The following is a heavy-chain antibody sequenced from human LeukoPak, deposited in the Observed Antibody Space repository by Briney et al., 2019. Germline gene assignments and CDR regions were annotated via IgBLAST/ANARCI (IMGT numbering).Heavy chain of an antibody. CDR1: GFTFCSYD. D-gene: IGHD5-18*01. J-gene: IGHJ4*02. CDR3: AKLTGGHSYSA. CDR2: ISYDGSNK. V-gene: IGHV3-30*18. Sequence: HRGGSLRLSFAVSGFTFCSYDVHWVRDSPGTGRECVVVISYDGSNKSYADSVKVRFTISRDNSKTTLYLQMNSLRAEGTAVYYCAKLTGGHSYSAWGQGTLVTVSS.